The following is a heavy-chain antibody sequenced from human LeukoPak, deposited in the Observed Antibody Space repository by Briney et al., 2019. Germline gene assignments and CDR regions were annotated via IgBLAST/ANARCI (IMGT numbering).Heavy chain of an antibody. Sequence: SETLSLTCTVSGGSISSSSYYWGWIRQPPGKGLEWIGSIYYSGSTYYNLSLKSRVTISVDTSKNQFSLKLSSVTAADTAVYYCARQSIAVAGTGAVGDYWGQGTLVTVSS. CDR1: GGSISSSSYY. D-gene: IGHD6-19*01. J-gene: IGHJ4*02. CDR3: ARQSIAVAGTGAVGDY. CDR2: IYYSGST. V-gene: IGHV4-39*01.